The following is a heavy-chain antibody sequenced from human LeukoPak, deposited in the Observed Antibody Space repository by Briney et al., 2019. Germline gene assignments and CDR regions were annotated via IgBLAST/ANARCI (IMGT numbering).Heavy chain of an antibody. CDR3: AKVLSGSYSPLDY. CDR1: GFTFSNYA. J-gene: IGHJ4*02. Sequence: GGSLRLSCAVSGFTFSNYAMSWVRQAPGKGLEWVSSTSAGGGSTNYADSVKGRFTISRDYSKNTLYLQMSSLRAEDTAVYYCAKVLSGSYSPLDYWGQGTLVTVSS. V-gene: IGHV3-23*01. CDR2: TSAGGGST. D-gene: IGHD1-26*01.